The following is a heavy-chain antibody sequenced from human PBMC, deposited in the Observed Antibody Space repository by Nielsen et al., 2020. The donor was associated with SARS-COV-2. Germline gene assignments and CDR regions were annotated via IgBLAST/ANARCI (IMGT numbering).Heavy chain of an antibody. D-gene: IGHD1-26*01. CDR2: IGTAGDT. CDR3: ARAQSGSYFRDAFDI. V-gene: IGHV3-13*04. CDR1: GFTFSSYD. Sequence: GGSLRLSCAASGFTFSSYDMHWVRQATGKGLEWVSAIGTAGDTYYPGSVKGRFTISRENAKNSLYLQMNSLRAGDTAVYYCARAQSGSYFRDAFDIWGQGTMVTVSS. J-gene: IGHJ3*02.